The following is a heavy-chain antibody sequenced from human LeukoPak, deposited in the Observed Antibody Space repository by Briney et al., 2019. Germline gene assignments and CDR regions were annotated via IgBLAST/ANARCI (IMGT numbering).Heavy chain of an antibody. Sequence: GGSLRLSCAASGFTFSTYAMSWVRQAPGKGLEWVSAISFSGGSTHYADSVKGRFTISRDNSKNTLYLQMNRLRAEDTAVYYCAKEAFNWVRSHYYGVDVWGQETTVTVSS. CDR2: ISFSGGST. J-gene: IGHJ6*02. CDR1: GFTFSTYA. V-gene: IGHV3-23*01. D-gene: IGHD3-16*01. CDR3: AKEAFNWVRSHYYGVDV.